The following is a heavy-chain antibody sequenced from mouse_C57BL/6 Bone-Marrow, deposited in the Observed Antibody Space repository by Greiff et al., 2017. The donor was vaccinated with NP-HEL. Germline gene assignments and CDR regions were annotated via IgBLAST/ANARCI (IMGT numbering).Heavy chain of an antibody. CDR2: IYPGGGYT. CDR1: GYTFTNYW. Sequence: QVQLQQSGAELVRPGTSVKMSCKASGYTFTNYWIGWAKQRPGHGLEWIGDIYPGGGYTNYNEKFKGKATLTADKSSSTAYMQFSSLTSEDSAIYYCARYLYYGNSYAMDYWGQGTSVTVSS. J-gene: IGHJ4*01. CDR3: ARYLYYGNSYAMDY. V-gene: IGHV1-63*01. D-gene: IGHD2-1*01.